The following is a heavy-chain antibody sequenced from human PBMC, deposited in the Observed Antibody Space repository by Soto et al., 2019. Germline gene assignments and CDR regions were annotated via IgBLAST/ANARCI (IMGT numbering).Heavy chain of an antibody. CDR2: ISYDGSNK. V-gene: IGHV3-30*03. J-gene: IGHJ5*02. Sequence: GGSLRLSCAASGFTFSSYGMHWVRQAPGKGLEWVAVISYDGSNKYYADSVKGRFTISRDNSKNTLYLQMNSLRAEDTAVYYCAMIAVAESSSGWFDPWGQGSLVTVSS. CDR1: GFTFSSYG. CDR3: AMIAVAESSSGWFDP. D-gene: IGHD6-19*01.